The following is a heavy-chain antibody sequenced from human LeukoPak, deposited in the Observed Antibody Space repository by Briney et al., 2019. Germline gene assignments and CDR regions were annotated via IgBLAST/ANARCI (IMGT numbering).Heavy chain of an antibody. CDR3: ARGVAVAGTGGDYFDY. V-gene: IGHV4-39*07. J-gene: IGHJ4*02. Sequence: SETLSLTCTVSGGSISSSSYYWGWIRQPPGKGLEWIGSIYYSGSTYYNPSLKSRVTISVDTSKNQFSLKLSSVTAEDTAVYYCARGVAVAGTGGDYFDYWGQGTLVTVSS. D-gene: IGHD6-19*01. CDR1: GGSISSSSYY. CDR2: IYYSGST.